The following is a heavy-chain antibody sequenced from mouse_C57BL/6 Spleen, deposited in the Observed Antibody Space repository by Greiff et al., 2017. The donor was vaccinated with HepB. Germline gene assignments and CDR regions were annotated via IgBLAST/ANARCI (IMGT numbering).Heavy chain of an antibody. V-gene: IGHV1-64*01. CDR3: ARYLITTVFDY. Sequence: QVQLQQPGAELVKPGASVKLSCKASGYTFTSYWMHWVKQRPGQGLEWIGMIHPNSGSTNYNEKFKSKATLTVDKSSSTAYMQLSSLTSEDSAVYYCARYLITTVFDYWGQGTTLTVSS. CDR2: IHPNSGST. CDR1: GYTFTSYW. D-gene: IGHD1-1*01. J-gene: IGHJ2*01.